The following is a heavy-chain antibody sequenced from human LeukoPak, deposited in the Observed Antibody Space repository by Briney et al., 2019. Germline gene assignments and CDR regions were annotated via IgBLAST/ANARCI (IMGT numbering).Heavy chain of an antibody. CDR2: ISYDGGKK. D-gene: IGHD3-10*01. J-gene: IGHJ4*02. CDR3: AKDMNSGSPLYYFHY. CDR1: GLPFSTYA. Sequence: GMSLRLSCAASGLPFSTYAMHWVRQIPGKGLEWVAVISYDGGKKYYPDSVKGRFIISRDDSRNALYLQVNSLGAEDTAVYYCAKDMNSGSPLYYFHYWGQGTLVTVSS. V-gene: IGHV3-30*04.